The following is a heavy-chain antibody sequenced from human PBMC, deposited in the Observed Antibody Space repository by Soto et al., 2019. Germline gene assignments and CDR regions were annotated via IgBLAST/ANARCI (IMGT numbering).Heavy chain of an antibody. V-gene: IGHV1-69*01. CDR1: GGTFSSYA. CDR2: IIPIFGTA. D-gene: IGHD6-13*01. J-gene: IGHJ5*02. Sequence: QVQLVQSGAEVKKPGSSVNVACKASGGTFSSYAISWVRQAPGQGLEWMGGIIPIFGTANYAQKFQGRVTITADESTSTAYMELSRLRSEDTAVYYCAREPDRWQQLVHWFDPWCQGTLVTVAS. CDR3: AREPDRWQQLVHWFDP.